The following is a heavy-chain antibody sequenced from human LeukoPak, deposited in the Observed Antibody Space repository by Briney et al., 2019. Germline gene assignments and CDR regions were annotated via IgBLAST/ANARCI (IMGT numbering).Heavy chain of an antibody. CDR3: AREDSTLGNDY. Sequence: PSETLSLTCTVSGESINNYYWTWIRQPPGRGLEWIGYIYYIGSTNYNPSLKSRVTISADMSKNQFSLKLSSVTAADTAVYYCAREDSTLGNDYWGQGTLVTVSS. CDR2: IYYIGST. J-gene: IGHJ4*02. V-gene: IGHV4-59*01. D-gene: IGHD2-2*01. CDR1: GESINNYY.